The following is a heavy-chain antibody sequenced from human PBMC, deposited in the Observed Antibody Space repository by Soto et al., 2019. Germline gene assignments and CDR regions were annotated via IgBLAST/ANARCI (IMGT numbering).Heavy chain of an antibody. D-gene: IGHD6-6*01. CDR3: ARKEGHLEYSSSLFGFDP. CDR2: INHSGST. Sequence: SETLSLTCAVYGGSFSGYYLSWIRPPPGKGLEWIGEINHSGSTNYNPSLKSRVTISVDTSKNQFSLKLSSVTAADTAVYYCARKEGHLEYSSSLFGFDPWGQGTLVTVSS. V-gene: IGHV4-34*01. J-gene: IGHJ5*02. CDR1: GGSFSGYY.